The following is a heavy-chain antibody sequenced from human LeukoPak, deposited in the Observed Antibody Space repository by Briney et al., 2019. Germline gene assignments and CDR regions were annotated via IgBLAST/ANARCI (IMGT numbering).Heavy chain of an antibody. Sequence: PSETLSLTCTVSSGSISTSNYYWGWVRQPPGKALEWIGNIFYSGSTYYSPSLKSRVTISLDTSRNQFSLKLSSVTAADTAVYYCARDRLSGDYYDSSGYKSNWFDPWGQGTLVTVSS. CDR3: ARDRLSGDYYDSSGYKSNWFDP. CDR2: IFYSGST. V-gene: IGHV4-39*07. CDR1: SGSISTSNYY. D-gene: IGHD3-22*01. J-gene: IGHJ5*02.